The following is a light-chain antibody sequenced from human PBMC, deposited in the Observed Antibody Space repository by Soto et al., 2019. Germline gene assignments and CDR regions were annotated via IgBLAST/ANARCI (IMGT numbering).Light chain of an antibody. Sequence: EIVLTQSPGTLSLSPGERATLSCRASHSVSSSYIAWYQQKPGQAPRLLIYGASSRATGIPDRFSGSGSGTDFTLTISRLEPEDFAVYYCQQYGSSPFTFGPGTKVDIK. CDR1: HSVSSSY. CDR3: QQYGSSPFT. J-gene: IGKJ3*01. V-gene: IGKV3-20*01. CDR2: GAS.